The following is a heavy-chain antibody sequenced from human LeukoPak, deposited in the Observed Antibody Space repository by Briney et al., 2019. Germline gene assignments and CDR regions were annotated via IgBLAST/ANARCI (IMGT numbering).Heavy chain of an antibody. D-gene: IGHD3-22*01. CDR3: ARIVLEGSYYFDY. V-gene: IGHV4-38-2*02. CDR2: IYHSGST. J-gene: IGHJ4*02. CDR1: GGSISSYY. Sequence: PSETLSLTCTVSGGSISSYYWGWIRQPPGKGLEGIGSIYHSGSTYYNPSLKRRVTISVDTSKNQFSLKLSSVTAADTAVYYCARIVLEGSYYFDYWGQGTLVTVSS.